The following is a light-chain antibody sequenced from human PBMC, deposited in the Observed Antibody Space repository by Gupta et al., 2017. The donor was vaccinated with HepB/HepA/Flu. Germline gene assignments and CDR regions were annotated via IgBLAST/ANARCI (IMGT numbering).Light chain of an antibody. V-gene: IGLV1-44*01. J-gene: IGLJ2*01. CDR1: SSNIGSNS. CDR2: INN. CDR3: AEWDDSLNGVV. Sequence: QSVLTQPPSASGTPGQRVTISCSGSSSNIGSNSVNWYQHLPGTAPKRRIDINNQRPSGVPDRFAGSKSGTSASLEISGLQSEDEADDYCAEWDDSLNGVVFGGGTKLTVL.